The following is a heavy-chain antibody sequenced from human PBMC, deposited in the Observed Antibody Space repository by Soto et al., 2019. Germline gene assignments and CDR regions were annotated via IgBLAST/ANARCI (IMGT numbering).Heavy chain of an antibody. CDR1: GGSISSSSYY. V-gene: IGHV4-39*02. J-gene: IGHJ5*02. CDR2: IYYSGST. CDR3: ARDYFDTGGYSNWFDL. D-gene: IGHD3-22*01. Sequence: PSETLSLTCTVSGGSISSSSYYWGWIRQPPGKGLEWIGSIYYSGSTYYNPSLKSRVTISVDTSKNQFSLKLSSVTAADTAVYYCARDYFDTGGYSNWFDLWGQGNLVTVSS.